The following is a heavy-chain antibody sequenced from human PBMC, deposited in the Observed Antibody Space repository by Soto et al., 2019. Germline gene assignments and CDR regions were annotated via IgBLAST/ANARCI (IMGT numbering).Heavy chain of an antibody. CDR1: GFTFSSYG. Sequence: GGSLRLSCAASGFTFSSYGMHWVRQAPGKGLEWVAVISSDGSNQYYGDSVKGRFTISRDNSKNTLYLQMNSLRAEDTAVYYCANSLRGSSYTGHYYYGMDVWGQGTTVTVSS. V-gene: IGHV3-30*18. D-gene: IGHD1-26*01. CDR2: ISSDGSNQ. J-gene: IGHJ6*02. CDR3: ANSLRGSSYTGHYYYGMDV.